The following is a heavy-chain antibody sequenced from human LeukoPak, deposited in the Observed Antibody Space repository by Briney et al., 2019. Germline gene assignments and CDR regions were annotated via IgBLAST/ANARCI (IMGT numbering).Heavy chain of an antibody. V-gene: IGHV1-69*13. CDR1: GGTFSSYA. Sequence: SVKVSCKASGGTFSSYAISWVRQAPGQGLGWMGGIIPIFGTANYAQKFQGRVTITADESTSTAYMELSSLRSEDTAVYYCARGHKSIYGDYEYFQHWGQGTLVTVSS. CDR2: IIPIFGTA. D-gene: IGHD4-17*01. CDR3: ARGHKSIYGDYEYFQH. J-gene: IGHJ1*01.